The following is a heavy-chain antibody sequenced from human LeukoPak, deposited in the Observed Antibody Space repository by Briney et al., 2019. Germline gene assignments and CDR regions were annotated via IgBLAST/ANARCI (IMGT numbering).Heavy chain of an antibody. J-gene: IGHJ6*02. CDR2: IYATSGRT. CDR1: GDSISRFY. Sequence: PSETLTLTCTVSGDSISRFYWNWIRQPAGKGLEWIGRIYATSGRTKYNSSLESRVTMSIDRSKNQFSPRLTSVTAADTAVYYCARETLVRDYGMDVWGQGTTVTVSS. CDR3: ARETLVRDYGMDV. V-gene: IGHV4-4*07. D-gene: IGHD6-6*01.